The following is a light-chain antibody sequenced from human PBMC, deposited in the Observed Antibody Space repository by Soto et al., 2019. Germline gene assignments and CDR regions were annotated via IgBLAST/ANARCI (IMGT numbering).Light chain of an antibody. CDR3: QQLSHYPYT. V-gene: IGKV1-9*01. CDR1: YDISSS. J-gene: IGKJ2*01. CDR2: DSS. Sequence: DIQLTQSPSFLSASVEDRVTISCRASYDISSSLAWYQQEPGKPPKLLIYDSSTLQTGGPLRFTGSGSGRKFTLTISGLQFGDFATYFCQQLSHYPYTFGQGTKLEI.